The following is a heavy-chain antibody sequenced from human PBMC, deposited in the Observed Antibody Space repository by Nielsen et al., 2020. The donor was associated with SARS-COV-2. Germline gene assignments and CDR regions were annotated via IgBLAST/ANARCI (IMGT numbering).Heavy chain of an antibody. V-gene: IGHV1-2*02. Sequence: ASVKVSCKASGYTFIDYYIHWVRQAPGQGLEWMGWINPNSGDTNYAQKFQGRVTMTRDTSISTAYMELSRLRSDDTAVYYCAAVDTAMVTQGPYYYYGMDVWGQGTTVTVSS. J-gene: IGHJ6*02. CDR3: AAVDTAMVTQGPYYYYGMDV. CDR2: INPNSGDT. D-gene: IGHD5-18*01. CDR1: GYTFIDYY.